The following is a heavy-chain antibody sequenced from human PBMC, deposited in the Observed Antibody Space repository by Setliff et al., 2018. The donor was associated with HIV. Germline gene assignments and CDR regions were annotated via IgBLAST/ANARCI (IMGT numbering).Heavy chain of an antibody. CDR1: GGSISTYY. D-gene: IGHD6-19*01. J-gene: IGHJ3*02. CDR3: ARHGHFYGSSSSDAFDI. Sequence: SETMPLTCNVSGGSISTYYWSWIRQPPGKGLEWLGYVSYSGSTNFNPSLESRLAMSVDMSKNHFTLKLRSVTAADTAVYYCARHGHFYGSSSSDAFDIWGHGTMVTVSS. V-gene: IGHV4-59*08. CDR2: VSYSGST.